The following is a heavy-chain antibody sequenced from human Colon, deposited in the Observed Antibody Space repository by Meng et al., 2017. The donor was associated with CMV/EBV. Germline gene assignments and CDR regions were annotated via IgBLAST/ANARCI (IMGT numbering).Heavy chain of an antibody. CDR3: ARVGGSGSYNFDY. CDR1: GFTFSDYY. CDR2: ISSTSSYI. D-gene: IGHD3-10*01. V-gene: IGHV3-11*05. Sequence: VQLGEAGGDLVKPGGSLRLSCAASGFTFSDYYMSWIREAPGKGLEWVSYISSTSSYINYADSVKGRFAISRDNAKNSLYLQMNSLRAEDTAVYYCARVGGSGSYNFDYWGQGTLVTVSS. J-gene: IGHJ4*02.